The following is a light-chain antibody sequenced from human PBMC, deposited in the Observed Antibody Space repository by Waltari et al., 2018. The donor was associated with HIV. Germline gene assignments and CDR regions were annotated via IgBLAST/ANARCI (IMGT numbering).Light chain of an antibody. CDR3: SSYVGSNRV. V-gene: IGLV2-8*01. CDR1: SSDVGDYNY. Sequence: QSALTQPPSASGSPGQSVTISCTGISSDVGDYNYVSWYQQHPGKAPQLMIYEVNKRPSGVPDRCSGSNSGNTAALTVSGLQAEDEAEYYCSSYVGSNRVFGGGTKLTVL. CDR2: EVN. J-gene: IGLJ3*02.